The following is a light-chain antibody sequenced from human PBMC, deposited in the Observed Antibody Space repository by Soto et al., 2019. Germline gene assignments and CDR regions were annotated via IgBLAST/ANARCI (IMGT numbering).Light chain of an antibody. Sequence: QSALTQPRSLSGSPGQSVTISCTGTSSDVGGYNFVSWYQQHPGTAPKLMISEVSNRPSGVSNRFSGSKSGNTASLTISGLQAEDEADYYCCSYTSSTTPLFGGGTKLTVL. CDR3: CSYTSSTTPL. CDR2: EVS. J-gene: IGLJ2*01. CDR1: SSDVGGYNF. V-gene: IGLV2-14*01.